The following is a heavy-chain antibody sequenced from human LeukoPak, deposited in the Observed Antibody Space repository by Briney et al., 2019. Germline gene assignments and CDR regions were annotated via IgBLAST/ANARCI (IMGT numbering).Heavy chain of an antibody. D-gene: IGHD2-15*01. V-gene: IGHV4-34*01. CDR1: GGSFSGYY. CDR2: INHSGST. CDR3: ARGGDLVVVVAAKNWFDP. J-gene: IGHJ5*02. Sequence: SETLSLTCAVYGGSFSGYYWSWIRQPPGKGLEWIGEINHSGSTNYNTSLKSRVTISVDTSKNQFSLKLSSVTAADTAVYYCARGGDLVVVVAAKNWFDPWGQGPLVTVSS.